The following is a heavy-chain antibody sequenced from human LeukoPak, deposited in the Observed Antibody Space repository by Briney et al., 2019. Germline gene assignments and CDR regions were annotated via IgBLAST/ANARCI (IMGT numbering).Heavy chain of an antibody. CDR3: ARQTAMGRSGDY. V-gene: IGHV5-51*01. J-gene: IGHJ4*02. D-gene: IGHD7-27*01. CDR1: GYSFTSYW. CDR2: IDPSDSET. Sequence: GESLKISCKASGYSFTSYWIGWVRHMHGKGLEWMGIIDPSDSETRYTPSFQGQVTISVDKSLTTAYLQWNSLKASDTAMYYCARQTAMGRSGDYWGQGTLVTVSS.